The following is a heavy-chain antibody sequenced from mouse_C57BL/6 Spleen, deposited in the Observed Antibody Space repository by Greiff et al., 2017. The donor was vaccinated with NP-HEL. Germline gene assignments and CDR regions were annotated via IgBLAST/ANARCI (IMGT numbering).Heavy chain of an antibody. CDR2: IDPSDSYT. Sequence: VQLQQPGAELVKPGASVKLSCKASGYTFTSYWMQWVKQRPGQGLEWIGEIDPSDSYTNYNQKFKGKATLTVDTSSSTAYMQLSSLTSEDSAVYYCARSSFYAMDYWGQGTSVTVSS. V-gene: IGHV1-50*01. CDR3: ARSSFYAMDY. CDR1: GYTFTSYW. J-gene: IGHJ4*01.